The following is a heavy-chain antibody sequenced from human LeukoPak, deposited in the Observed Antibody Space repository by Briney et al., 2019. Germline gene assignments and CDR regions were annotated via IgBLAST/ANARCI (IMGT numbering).Heavy chain of an antibody. CDR1: GYTFTSYG. J-gene: IGHJ6*02. CDR2: ISAYNGNT. Sequence: GASVKVSCKASGYTFTSYGISWVRQAPGQGLERMGWISAYNGNTDYAQKLQGRVTMTTDTSTSTAYMELRSLRSNDTAVYYCARDREELWFGELLSYYYYYGMDVWGQGTTVTVSS. V-gene: IGHV1-18*01. D-gene: IGHD3-10*01. CDR3: ARDREELWFGELLSYYYYYGMDV.